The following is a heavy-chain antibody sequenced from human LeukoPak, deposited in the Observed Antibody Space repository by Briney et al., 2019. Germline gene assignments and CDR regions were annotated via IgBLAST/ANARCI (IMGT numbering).Heavy chain of an antibody. Sequence: ASVKVSCKASGYTFTGYYMHWVRQAPGQGLEWMGWINPNSGGTNYAQKFQGRVTMTRDTSISTAYMELSRLRSDDTAVYYCARARIVGAPTNWFDPWGQGILVTVSS. CDR1: GYTFTGYY. CDR3: ARARIVGAPTNWFDP. J-gene: IGHJ5*02. V-gene: IGHV1-2*02. D-gene: IGHD1-26*01. CDR2: INPNSGGT.